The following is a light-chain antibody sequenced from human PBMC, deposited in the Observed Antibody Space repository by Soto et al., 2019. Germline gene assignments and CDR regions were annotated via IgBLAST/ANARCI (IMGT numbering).Light chain of an antibody. J-gene: IGKJ2*01. CDR2: AAS. CDR1: QDIRDD. V-gene: IGKV1-6*01. Sequence: AIQMTQSPSSLSAPVGDRVTITCRASQDIRDDLVWYQQSPGKAPKLLIYAASRLQSGVPSRFNGSGSGTDFTLSISNLQPEDFATYYCLQDYNYPYTFGQGTKLEIK. CDR3: LQDYNYPYT.